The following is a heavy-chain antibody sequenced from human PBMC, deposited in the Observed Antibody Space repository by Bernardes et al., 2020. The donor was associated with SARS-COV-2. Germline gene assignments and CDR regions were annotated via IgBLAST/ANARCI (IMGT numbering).Heavy chain of an antibody. D-gene: IGHD3-9*01. CDR2: GSGAGIYI. CDR1: GFTFSNCL. CDR3: ARDVGGTDWRFGFDV. J-gene: IGHJ3*01. Sequence: GGSLRLSCVASGFTFSNCLFSWFRQGPGKGLEWVSSGSGAGIYIYYGDSVRVRFTTSRDNTSTSEFLRMESLRAEDTAVYYCARDVGGTDWRFGFDVWGTGTTVHVS. V-gene: IGHV3-21*06.